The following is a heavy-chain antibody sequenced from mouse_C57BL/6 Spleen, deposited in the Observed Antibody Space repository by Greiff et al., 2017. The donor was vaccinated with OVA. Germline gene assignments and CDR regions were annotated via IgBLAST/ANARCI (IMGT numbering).Heavy chain of an antibody. Sequence: QVQLQQPGAELVMPGASVKLSCKASGYTFTSYWMHWVKRRPGQGLEWIGEIDPSDSYTNYNQKFKGKSTLTVDKSSSTAYMQLSSLTSEDSAVYYCARLRRVVAPYFDYWGQGTTLTVSS. CDR2: IDPSDSYT. CDR3: ARLRRVVAPYFDY. V-gene: IGHV1-69*01. D-gene: IGHD1-1*01. CDR1: GYTFTSYW. J-gene: IGHJ2*01.